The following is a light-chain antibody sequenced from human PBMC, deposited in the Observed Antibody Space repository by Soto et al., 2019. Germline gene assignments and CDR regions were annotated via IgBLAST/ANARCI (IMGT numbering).Light chain of an antibody. Sequence: DIQLTQSPSSLSASVGDRITITCRPSQDIGNYLAWYQQKPGKVPKLLIYGASTLQIGVPTRFSGGGSGTDFTLTISSLLPEDVATYYCQTYHFAPLTFGGGTKVEIK. V-gene: IGKV1-27*01. CDR3: QTYHFAPLT. CDR2: GAS. J-gene: IGKJ4*01. CDR1: QDIGNY.